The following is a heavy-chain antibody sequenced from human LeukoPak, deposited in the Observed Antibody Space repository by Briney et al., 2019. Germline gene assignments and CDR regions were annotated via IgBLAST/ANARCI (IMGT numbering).Heavy chain of an antibody. Sequence: SETLSLTCTVSGGSISSHYWSWIRQPPGKGLEWIGYIYYSGSTNYNPSLKSRVTISVDTSKNQFSLKLSSVTAADTAMYYCARRRDGGALDYWGQGTLVTVSS. J-gene: IGHJ4*02. CDR2: IYYSGST. CDR3: ARRRDGGALDY. V-gene: IGHV4-59*11. CDR1: GGSISSHY. D-gene: IGHD4-23*01.